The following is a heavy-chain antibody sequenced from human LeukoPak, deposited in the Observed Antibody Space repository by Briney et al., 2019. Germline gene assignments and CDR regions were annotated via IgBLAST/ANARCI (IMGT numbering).Heavy chain of an antibody. D-gene: IGHD3-22*01. CDR1: GFTFSSYA. V-gene: IGHV4-39*01. J-gene: IGHJ4*02. CDR3: ARMYYYDSSGYLPWLY. CDR2: IYYSGST. Sequence: GSLRLSCAASGFTFSSYAMSWVRQAPGKGLEWIGSIYYSGSTHYNPSLKSRVTISVDTSKNQFSLKLSSVTAADTAVYYCARMYYYDSSGYLPWLYWGQGTLVTVSS.